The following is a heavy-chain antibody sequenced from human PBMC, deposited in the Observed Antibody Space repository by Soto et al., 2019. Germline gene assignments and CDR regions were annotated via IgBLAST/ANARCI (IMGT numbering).Heavy chain of an antibody. CDR2: RSFDGNSK. V-gene: IGHV3-30*18. CDR1: GFTFSRFG. Sequence: GGSLRLSCAASGFTFSRFGMHWFRQAQGTGLEWVAVRSFDGNSKYYADSTKGRFIISRDNSKNTLYLEMNSLRAEDTAVYYCAKDKGRSLTGGMDVWGQGTTVTVSS. CDR3: AKDKGRSLTGGMDV. D-gene: IGHD3-9*01. J-gene: IGHJ6*02.